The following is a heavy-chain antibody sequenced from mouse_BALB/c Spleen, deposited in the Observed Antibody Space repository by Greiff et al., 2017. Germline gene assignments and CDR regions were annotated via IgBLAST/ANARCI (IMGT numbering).Heavy chain of an antibody. CDR3: ARWLRQYFDV. CDR2: INPSTGYT. D-gene: IGHD2-2*01. Sequence: VQLQESGAELAKPGASVKMSCKASGYTFTSYWMHWVKQRPGQGLEWIGYINPSTGYTEYNQKFKDKATLTADKSSSTAYMQLSSLTSEDSAVYYCARWLRQYFDVWGAGTTVTVSS. CDR1: GYTFTSYW. J-gene: IGHJ1*01. V-gene: IGHV1-7*01.